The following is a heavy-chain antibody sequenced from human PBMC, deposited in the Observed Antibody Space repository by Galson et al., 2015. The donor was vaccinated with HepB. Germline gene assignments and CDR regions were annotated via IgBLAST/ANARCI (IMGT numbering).Heavy chain of an antibody. CDR2: INAGNGDT. CDR3: ARRYSSGWQDWYFDL. V-gene: IGHV1-3*01. CDR1: GYTFTAYT. D-gene: IGHD6-19*01. J-gene: IGHJ2*01. Sequence: SVKVSCKASGYTFTAYTIYWVRQAPGQRLEWMGRINAGNGDTKYSQKFQGRVTITWGTSASTAYMELSSLTSEDTAVYYCARRYSSGWQDWYFDLWGRGTLVTVSS.